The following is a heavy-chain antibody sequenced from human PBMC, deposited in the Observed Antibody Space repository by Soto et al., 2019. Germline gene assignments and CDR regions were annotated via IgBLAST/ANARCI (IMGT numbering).Heavy chain of an antibody. V-gene: IGHV4-30-2*01. J-gene: IGHJ4*02. CDR2: IFHNGGT. CDR1: GYSISSGGYY. CDR3: ARLDGYNSFDF. Sequence: QIQLQESGSGLVKPSRTLSLTCAVSGYSISSGGYYWSWIRQPQGKGLEWIGYIFHNGGTYYNPSLESRVTISLERSKNQFSLKVSTVTAADTALYYCARLDGYNSFDFWGQGTLVTVSS. D-gene: IGHD5-12*01.